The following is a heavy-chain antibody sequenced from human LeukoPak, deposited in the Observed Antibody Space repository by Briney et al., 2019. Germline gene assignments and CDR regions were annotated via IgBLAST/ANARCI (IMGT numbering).Heavy chain of an antibody. D-gene: IGHD3-10*01. J-gene: IGHJ4*02. CDR1: GFTFSSYS. V-gene: IGHV3-21*01. Sequence: GGSLRLSCAASGFTFSSYSMNWVRQAPGKGLEWVSSISSSSSYIYYADSVKGRFTISRDNAKNSLYLQMNSLRAEDTAVYYCTTDFEGLLWFGELSMFDYWGQGTLITVSS. CDR3: TTDFEGLLWFGELSMFDY. CDR2: ISSSSSYI.